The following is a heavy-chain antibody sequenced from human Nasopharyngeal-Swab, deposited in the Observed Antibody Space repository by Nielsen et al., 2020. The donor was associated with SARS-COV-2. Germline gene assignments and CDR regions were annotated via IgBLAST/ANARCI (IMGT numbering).Heavy chain of an antibody. CDR1: GYSFTSYW. Sequence: GGSLRLSCKGSGYSFTSYWISWVRQMPGNGLEWMGRIDPSDSYTNYSPSFQGHVTISADKSISTAYLQWSSLKASDTATYYCAASRGPGSYYYGSGDQSMDVWGQGTTVTVSS. CDR3: AASRGPGSYYYGSGDQSMDV. CDR2: IDPSDSYT. J-gene: IGHJ6*02. D-gene: IGHD3-10*01. V-gene: IGHV5-10-1*01.